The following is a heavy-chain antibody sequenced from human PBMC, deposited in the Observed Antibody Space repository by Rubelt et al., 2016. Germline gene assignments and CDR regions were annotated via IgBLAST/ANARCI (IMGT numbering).Heavy chain of an antibody. J-gene: IGHJ3*02. D-gene: IGHD4-17*01. V-gene: IGHV3-11*04. Sequence: QVQLQQWGAGLLKPSETLSLTCAVYGGSFSGYYWSWIRQAPGKGLEWISYISTTGNTMFYADSVKGRFTISRDNAKNSLYLQTYDLRVEDTALYYCVRDGYGDGDAFDIWGQGTIVTVSS. CDR1: GGSFSGYY. CDR3: VRDGYGDGDAFDI. CDR2: ISTTGNTM.